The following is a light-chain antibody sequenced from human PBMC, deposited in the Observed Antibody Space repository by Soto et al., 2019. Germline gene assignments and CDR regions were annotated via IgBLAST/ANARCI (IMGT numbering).Light chain of an antibody. CDR1: QSVSSY. Sequence: IVLTQSPATLSLSPGERAALSCGASQSVSSYLAWYQHKPGQAPRLLIYDASKRATGIPARFSGSGSGTDFTLTISSLEPEDFAVSYCQQRSNWPPTWTFGQGTRVEIK. CDR2: DAS. V-gene: IGKV3-11*01. J-gene: IGKJ1*01. CDR3: QQRSNWPPTWT.